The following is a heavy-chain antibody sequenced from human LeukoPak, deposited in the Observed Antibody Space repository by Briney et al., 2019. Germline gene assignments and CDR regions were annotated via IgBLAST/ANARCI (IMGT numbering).Heavy chain of an antibody. CDR2: INPNSGGT. V-gene: IGHV1-2*02. J-gene: IGHJ4*02. CDR3: ARELRSSSSKDFDY. Sequence: ASVKVSCKASGGTFSSYAISWLRQAPGQGLEWMGWINPNSGGTNYIQNFQGRVTMTGDTSISTAYMELSGLRSDDTAMYYCARELRSSSSKDFDYWGQGTLVTVSS. CDR1: GGTFSSYA. D-gene: IGHD6-6*01.